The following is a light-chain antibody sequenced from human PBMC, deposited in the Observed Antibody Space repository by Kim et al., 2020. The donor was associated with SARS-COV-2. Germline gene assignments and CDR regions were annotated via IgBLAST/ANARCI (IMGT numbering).Light chain of an antibody. J-gene: IGKJ1*01. CDR2: RAT. CDR1: QDIASR. V-gene: IGKV1-12*01. CDR3: LQAYNFPRT. Sequence: SASAGDRGTITGRASQDIASRLAWVKQRPGEAPKLLIYRATDLETGVSLRFSGSGSGTDFTLTINGLQPEDFATYYCLQAYNFPRTLGQGTKVEI.